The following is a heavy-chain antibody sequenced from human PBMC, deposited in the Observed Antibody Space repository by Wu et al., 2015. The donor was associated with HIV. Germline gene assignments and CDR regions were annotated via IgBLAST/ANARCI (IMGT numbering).Heavy chain of an antibody. Sequence: QVQLVQSGAEVKKPGASVKVSCKAPGYTLTKLLIHWVRQTPGKGLEWMGGYDPEYGKTIYTQKFQGRVTMTEDTSADTAYMELTSLRSGDTAVYYCARDKPGLGIVATINAFDIWGQGTMVTVSS. CDR3: ARDKPGLGIVATINAFDI. CDR1: GYTLTKLL. D-gene: IGHD5-12*01. J-gene: IGHJ3*02. V-gene: IGHV1-24*01. CDR2: YDPEYGKT.